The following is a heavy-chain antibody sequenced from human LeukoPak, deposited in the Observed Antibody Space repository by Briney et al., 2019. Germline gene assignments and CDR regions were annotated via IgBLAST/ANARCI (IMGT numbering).Heavy chain of an antibody. CDR1: GYTFTSYY. Sequence: ASVTVSCKASGYTFTSYYMHWVRQAPGQGLEWMGIINPSGGSTSYAQKFQGRVTMTRDTSTSTVYMELSSLRSEDTAVYYCARDSSPTTMIVVVGEINWFDHWGQGTLVTVSS. CDR2: INPSGGST. D-gene: IGHD3-22*01. V-gene: IGHV1-46*01. J-gene: IGHJ5*02. CDR3: ARDSSPTTMIVVVGEINWFDH.